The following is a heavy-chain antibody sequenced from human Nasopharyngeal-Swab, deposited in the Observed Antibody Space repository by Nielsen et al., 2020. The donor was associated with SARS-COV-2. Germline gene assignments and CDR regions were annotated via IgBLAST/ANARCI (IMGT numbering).Heavy chain of an antibody. D-gene: IGHD3-3*01. V-gene: IGHV3-48*04. Sequence: GESLKISCAASGFTFSSYSMNWVRQAPGKGLEWVSYISSSSSTIYYADSVKGRFTISRDNAKNSLYLQMNSLRAEDTAVYYCAAGRYYDFWSGYSDYWGQGTLFTVSS. CDR3: AAGRYYDFWSGYSDY. CDR2: ISSSSSTI. J-gene: IGHJ4*02. CDR1: GFTFSSYS.